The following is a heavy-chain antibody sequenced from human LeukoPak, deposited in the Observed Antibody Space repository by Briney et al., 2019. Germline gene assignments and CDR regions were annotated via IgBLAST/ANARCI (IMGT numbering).Heavy chain of an antibody. CDR3: TREMGICSSTSCYGGLDY. Sequence: GGSLRLSCTASGFTFGDYAMSWVRQAPGKGLEWVGFIRSKAYGGTTEYAASVKGRFTISRDDSKSIAYLQMSSLKTEDTAVYYCTREMGICSSTSCYGGLDYWGQGTLVTVSS. V-gene: IGHV3-49*04. CDR2: IRSKAYGGTT. D-gene: IGHD2-2*01. J-gene: IGHJ4*02. CDR1: GFTFGDYA.